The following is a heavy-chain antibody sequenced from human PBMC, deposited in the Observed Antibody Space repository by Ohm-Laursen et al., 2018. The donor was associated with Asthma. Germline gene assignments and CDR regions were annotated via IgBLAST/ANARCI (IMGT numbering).Heavy chain of an antibody. D-gene: IGHD5-12*01. CDR2: IYYSGST. CDR3: ARGGYSGYEDDYFDY. Sequence: TLSLTCIVSGGSISSSSYYWGWIRQPPGKGLEWIGSIYYSGSTYYNPSLKSRVTISVDTSRNQFSLKLSSVTAADTAVYYCARGGYSGYEDDYFDYWGQGTLVTVSS. V-gene: IGHV4-39*01. J-gene: IGHJ4*02. CDR1: GGSISSSSYY.